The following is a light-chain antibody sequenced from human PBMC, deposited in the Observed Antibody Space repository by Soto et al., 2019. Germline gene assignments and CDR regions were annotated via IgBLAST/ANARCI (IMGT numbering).Light chain of an antibody. CDR1: QGIRNN. Sequence: AIQMTQSPSSLSASVGDRVAITCRASQGIRNNLGWYQQKPGKAPKLLIYAASSLQSGVPSRFSGSGSGTDFTLPISSLQPEDFATYFCLQDYNYPYTFGQGTKLEIK. J-gene: IGKJ2*01. CDR3: LQDYNYPYT. CDR2: AAS. V-gene: IGKV1-6*01.